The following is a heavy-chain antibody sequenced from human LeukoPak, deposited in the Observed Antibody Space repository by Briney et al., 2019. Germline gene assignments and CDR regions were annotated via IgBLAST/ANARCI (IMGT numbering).Heavy chain of an antibody. D-gene: IGHD6-13*01. J-gene: IGHJ6*02. V-gene: IGHV3-66*04. CDR2: IYSGGST. CDR3: ATPGYSSSWYPPHYYYYGMDV. CDR1: GFTVSSNY. Sequence: GGSLRLSCAASGFTVSSNYMSWVRQAPGKGLEWVSVIYSGGSTYYADSVKGRFTISRDNSKNTLYLQMNSLRAEHTAVYYCATPGYSSSWYPPHYYYYGMDVWGQGTTVTVSS.